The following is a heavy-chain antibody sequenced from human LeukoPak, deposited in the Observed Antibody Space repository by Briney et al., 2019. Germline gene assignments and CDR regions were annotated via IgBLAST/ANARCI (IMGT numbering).Heavy chain of an antibody. V-gene: IGHV3-23*01. Sequence: GGSLRLSCAVSGLTLSNYGMSWVRQAPGKGLEWVAGISGSGGTTNYADSVKGRFTISRDNPKNTLYLQMNSLRAEDTAVYFCAKRGVVIRVILVGFHREAYYFDSWGQGALVTVSS. CDR2: ISGSGGTT. J-gene: IGHJ4*02. CDR1: GLTLSNYG. D-gene: IGHD3-22*01. CDR3: AKRGVVIRVILVGFHREAYYFDS.